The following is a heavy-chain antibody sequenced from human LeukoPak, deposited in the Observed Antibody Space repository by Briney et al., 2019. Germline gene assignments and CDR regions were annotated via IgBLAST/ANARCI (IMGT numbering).Heavy chain of an antibody. CDR2: ISGSGGST. Sequence: GGSLRLSCAASGFTFSSYAMSWVRQAPGKGLEWVSVISGSGGSTYHADSVKGRFTISRDNSKNTLYLQMNSLRAEDTAVYYCAKGGGSYYRNAFGIWGQGTMVTVSS. CDR3: AKGGGSYYRNAFGI. CDR1: GFTFSSYA. J-gene: IGHJ3*02. D-gene: IGHD1-26*01. V-gene: IGHV3-23*01.